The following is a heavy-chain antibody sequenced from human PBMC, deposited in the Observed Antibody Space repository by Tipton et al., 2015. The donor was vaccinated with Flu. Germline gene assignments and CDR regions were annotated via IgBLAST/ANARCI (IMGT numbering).Heavy chain of an antibody. CDR3: ARSGYRFGYAFDI. CDR1: GYSFTTYW. D-gene: IGHD5-18*01. CDR2: IYPHDSDT. J-gene: IGHJ3*02. V-gene: IGHV5-51*01. Sequence: QLVQSGAEVKKPGESLKISCKASGYSFTTYWIVWVRQMPGKGLEWVGIIYPHDSDTRYSPSFQGQVTISADTSITTAYLQWGGLKASDTAIYYCARSGYRFGYAFDIWGQGTVVTVSS.